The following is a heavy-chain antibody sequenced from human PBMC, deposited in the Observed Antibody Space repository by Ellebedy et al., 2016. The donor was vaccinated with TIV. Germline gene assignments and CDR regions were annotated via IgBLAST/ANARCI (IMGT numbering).Heavy chain of an antibody. CDR3: YVNGDYDHYDMDV. V-gene: IGHV3-73*01. J-gene: IGHJ6*02. D-gene: IGHD3-10*02. Sequence: PGGSLRLSCAASGFTFIGSAIHWVRHASGKGLAWVGRIRSKVNNYATAFAASVQGRFTISRDDLKNTAYLQMNSLRTEDTAVYYCYVNGDYDHYDMDVWGQGTTVTVSS. CDR1: GFTFIGSA. CDR2: IRSKVNNYAT.